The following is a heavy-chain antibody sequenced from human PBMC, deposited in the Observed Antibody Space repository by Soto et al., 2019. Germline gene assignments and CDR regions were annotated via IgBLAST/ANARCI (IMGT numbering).Heavy chain of an antibody. CDR3: AREISLSAGSYFDY. CDR1: GFTFNTYN. D-gene: IGHD3-10*01. V-gene: IGHV3-48*02. J-gene: IGHJ4*02. Sequence: LRLSCTASGFTFNTYNMNWVRQAPGKGLEWVSYISSSSYTIKYADSVEGRFTVSRDNGKKSLYLQMNSLRDEDTAVYFCAREISLSAGSYFDYWGQGTLVTVSS. CDR2: ISSSSYTI.